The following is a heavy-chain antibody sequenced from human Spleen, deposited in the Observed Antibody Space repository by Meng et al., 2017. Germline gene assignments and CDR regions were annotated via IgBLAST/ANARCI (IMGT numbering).Heavy chain of an antibody. D-gene: IGHD5-18*01. CDR2: ISYSGLT. Sequence: GESLKISCAASGFTFGSCAMTWVRQAPGKGLEWVSAISYSGLTYYADSVKGRFSISRDNSESTLYLQMNSLRAEDTAVYYCARDSWYSYGYYYGLDVWGQGTTVTVSS. CDR1: GFTFGSCA. V-gene: IGHV3-23*01. CDR3: ARDSWYSYGYYYGLDV. J-gene: IGHJ6*01.